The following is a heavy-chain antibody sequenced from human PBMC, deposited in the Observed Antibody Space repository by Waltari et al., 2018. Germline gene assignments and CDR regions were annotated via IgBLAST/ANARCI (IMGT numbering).Heavy chain of an antibody. CDR2: IYYSGST. CDR3: ARDGPIAAAGKDYYYGMDV. CDR1: GGSISSYY. Sequence: QVQLQESGPGLVKPSETLSLTCTVSGGSISSYYWSWIRQPPGKGLEWIGYIYYSGSTNYNPSLKSRVTISVDTSKNQFSLKLSSVTAADTAVYYCARDGPIAAAGKDYYYGMDVWGQGTTVTVSS. J-gene: IGHJ6*02. V-gene: IGHV4-59*01. D-gene: IGHD6-13*01.